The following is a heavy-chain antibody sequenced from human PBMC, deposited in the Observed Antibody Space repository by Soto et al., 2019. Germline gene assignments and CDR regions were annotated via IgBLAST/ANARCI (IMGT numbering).Heavy chain of an antibody. CDR3: ARNVDYFDP. CDR2: INTGNGNT. Sequence: QVQLVQSGAEVKKPGASVKVSCKASGYTFTRYAMHWVRQAPGQGLEWMGWINTGNGNTHYSQKFPGRVTFTRDASATTAYMELSSLTSEDTAVYYCARNVDYFDPWGQGTLVTVSS. J-gene: IGHJ5*02. D-gene: IGHD4-17*01. CDR1: GYTFTRYA. V-gene: IGHV1-3*04.